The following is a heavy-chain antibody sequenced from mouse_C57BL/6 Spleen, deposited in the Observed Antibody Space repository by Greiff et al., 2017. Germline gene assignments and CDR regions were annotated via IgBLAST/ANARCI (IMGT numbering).Heavy chain of an antibody. J-gene: IGHJ2*01. Sequence: QVQLQQPGAELVKPGASVKLSCKASGYTFTSYCMHWVKQRPGRGLELIGGIDPNSGGTKYNEKFKSKATLTVDKPYSTAYMQLSSLTSEDSAVYYCASYYGSGALDYWGQGTTLTVSS. D-gene: IGHD1-1*01. CDR1: GYTFTSYC. CDR2: IDPNSGGT. V-gene: IGHV1-72*01. CDR3: ASYYGSGALDY.